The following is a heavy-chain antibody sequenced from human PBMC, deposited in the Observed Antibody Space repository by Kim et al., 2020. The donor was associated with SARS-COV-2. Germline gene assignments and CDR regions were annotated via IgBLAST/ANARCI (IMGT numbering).Heavy chain of an antibody. V-gene: IGHV1-69*13. J-gene: IGHJ4*02. Sequence: SVKVSCKASGGTFSSYAISWVRQAPGQGLEWMGGIIPIFGTANYAQKFQGRVTITADESTSTAYMELSSLRSEDTAVYYCARDGTNYCSGGSCYSLDYWGQGTLVTVSS. CDR2: IIPIFGTA. CDR3: ARDGTNYCSGGSCYSLDY. D-gene: IGHD2-15*01. CDR1: GGTFSSYA.